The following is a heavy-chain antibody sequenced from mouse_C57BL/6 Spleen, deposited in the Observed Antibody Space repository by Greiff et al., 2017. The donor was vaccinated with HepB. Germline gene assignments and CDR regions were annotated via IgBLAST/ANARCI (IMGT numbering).Heavy chain of an antibody. V-gene: IGHV5-17*01. J-gene: IGHJ4*01. CDR1: GFTFSDYG. CDR2: ISSGSSTI. CDR3: SRGDCDDYAMDY. Sequence: EVKLVESGGGLVKPGGSLKLSCAASGFTFSDYGMHWVRQAPEKGLEWVAYISSGSSTIYYADTVKGRFTISRDNAKNTLFLQMTSLRSEDTAMYYCSRGDCDDYAMDYWGQGTSVTVSS.